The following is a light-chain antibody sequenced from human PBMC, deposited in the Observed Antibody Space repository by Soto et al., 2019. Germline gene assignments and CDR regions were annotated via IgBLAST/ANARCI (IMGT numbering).Light chain of an antibody. Sequence: QSALTQPRSVSGSLGQSVTISCTGTSSDVGAYDFVSWYQQNPGKAPRLIIFDVIKRPSGVPDRFSGSKSGNTASLTISGPQSEDEADYHCSSYAGSHTYEVFGGGT. V-gene: IGLV2-11*01. CDR1: SSDVGAYDF. CDR2: DVI. J-gene: IGLJ3*02. CDR3: SSYAGSHTYEV.